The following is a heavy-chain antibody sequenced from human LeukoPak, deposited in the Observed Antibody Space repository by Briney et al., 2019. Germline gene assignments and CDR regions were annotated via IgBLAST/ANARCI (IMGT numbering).Heavy chain of an antibody. J-gene: IGHJ4*02. CDR1: GLTCRNYA. Sequence: GGSLRLSRAASGLTCRNYAKSWVRQAPGKGLEWVSVICANDGNTYYADAVKGRFTISRDNSKNTLYLQMNSLRAEDTAVYYCAKDSENYSNYYHYWGQGTLVTVSS. CDR2: ICANDGNT. V-gene: IGHV3-23*01. CDR3: AKDSENYSNYYHY. D-gene: IGHD4-11*01.